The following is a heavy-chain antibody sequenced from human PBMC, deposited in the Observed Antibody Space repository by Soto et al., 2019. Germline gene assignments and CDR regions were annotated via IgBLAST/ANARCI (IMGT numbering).Heavy chain of an antibody. J-gene: IGHJ4*02. Sequence: SSETLSLTCTVSGGSISSGDYYWSWIRQPPGKGLEWIGYIYYSGSTYYNPSLKSRVTISVDTSKNQFSLKLSSVTAADTAVYYCARGLYYYDSSGPFDYWGQGTLVTVSS. D-gene: IGHD3-22*01. CDR2: IYYSGST. CDR3: ARGLYYYDSSGPFDY. V-gene: IGHV4-30-4*01. CDR1: GGSISSGDYY.